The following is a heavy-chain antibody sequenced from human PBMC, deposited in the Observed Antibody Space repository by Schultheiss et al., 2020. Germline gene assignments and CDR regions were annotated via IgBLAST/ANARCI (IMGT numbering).Heavy chain of an antibody. CDR1: GYTFTSYY. D-gene: IGHD3-22*01. CDR3: ARDQTSYYDSSVDAFHI. Sequence: ASVKVSCKASGYTFTSYYMHWVRQAPGQGLEWMGIINPSGGSTSYAQKFQGRVTMTRDTSTSTVYMELSSLRSEDTAVYYCARDQTSYYDSSVDAFHIWGQGTMVTVSS. CDR2: INPSGGST. V-gene: IGHV1-46*01. J-gene: IGHJ3*02.